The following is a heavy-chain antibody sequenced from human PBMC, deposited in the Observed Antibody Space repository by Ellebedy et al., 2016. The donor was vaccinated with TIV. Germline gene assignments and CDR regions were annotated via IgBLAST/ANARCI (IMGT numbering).Heavy chain of an antibody. CDR2: ISHSSITS. J-gene: IGHJ3*01. Sequence: GGSLRLSCADSGFNFSTYSMNWVRQAPGKGLEWISYISHSSITSYYADTVKGRVNISRDNAKRSLYLQMSSLRAEETAVYYCARDMGWGNERLHDAFDLWGQGTKVTVSS. CDR3: ARDMGWGNERLHDAFDL. D-gene: IGHD2-21*01. V-gene: IGHV3-48*04. CDR1: GFNFSTYS.